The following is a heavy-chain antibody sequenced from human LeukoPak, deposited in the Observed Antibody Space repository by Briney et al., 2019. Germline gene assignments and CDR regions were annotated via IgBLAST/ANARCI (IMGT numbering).Heavy chain of an antibody. CDR1: ASTLVTHG. J-gene: IGHJ6*04. D-gene: IGHD3-10*01. V-gene: IGHV3-30*02. Sequence: QPGGSLRLSLAPAASTLVTHGTGSGRQAPGKGLEWVAYIWYDGSKKYYADSVKGRFTISRDNSKNTLYLQINRLRARPTAVYYCATHVGRGEDVWGKGTTVTVSS. CDR2: IWYDGSKK. CDR3: ATHVGRGEDV.